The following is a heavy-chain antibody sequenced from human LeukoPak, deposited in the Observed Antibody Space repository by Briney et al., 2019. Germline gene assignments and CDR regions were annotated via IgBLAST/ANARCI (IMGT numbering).Heavy chain of an antibody. CDR3: ARGDPYYYDSSGYPYYFDY. CDR1: GFTFSSYA. CDR2: ISGSGGST. Sequence: GGSLRLSCAASGFTFSSYAMSWVRQAPGKGLEWVSAISGSGGSTYYADSVKGRFTISRDNAKNSLYLQMNSLRAEDTAVYYCARGDPYYYDSSGYPYYFDYWGQGTLVTVSS. J-gene: IGHJ4*02. D-gene: IGHD3-22*01. V-gene: IGHV3-23*01.